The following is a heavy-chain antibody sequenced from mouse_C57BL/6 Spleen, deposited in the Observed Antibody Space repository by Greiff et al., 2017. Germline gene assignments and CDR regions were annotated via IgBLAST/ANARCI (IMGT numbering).Heavy chain of an antibody. D-gene: IGHD1-1*01. J-gene: IGHJ4*01. CDR2: IYPGDGDT. CDR1: GYAFSSYW. Sequence: QVQLQQSGAELVKPGASVKISCKASGYAFSSYWMNWVKQRPGKGLEWIGQIYPGDGDTNYNGKFKGKATLTADKSSSTASMQLSSLTSEDSAVYFCARAAGGSSQYYYAMDYWGQGTSVTVSS. V-gene: IGHV1-80*01. CDR3: ARAAGGSSQYYYAMDY.